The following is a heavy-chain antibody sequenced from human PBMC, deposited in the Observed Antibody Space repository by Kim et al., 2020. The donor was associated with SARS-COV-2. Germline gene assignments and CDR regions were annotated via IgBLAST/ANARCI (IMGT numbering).Heavy chain of an antibody. V-gene: IGHV3-15*01. D-gene: IGHD3-10*01. CDR1: GFTFSNAW. Sequence: GGSLRLSCAASGFTFSNAWMSWVRQALGKGLEWVGRIKSKTDGGTTDYAAPVKGRFTISRDDSKNTLYLQMNSLKTEDTAVYYCTTAQGYYGSGGNWFDPWGQGTLVTVSS. CDR2: IKSKTDGGTT. J-gene: IGHJ5*02. CDR3: TTAQGYYGSGGNWFDP.